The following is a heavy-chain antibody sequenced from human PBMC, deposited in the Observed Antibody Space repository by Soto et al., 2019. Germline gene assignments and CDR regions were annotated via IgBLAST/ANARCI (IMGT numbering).Heavy chain of an antibody. V-gene: IGHV3-9*01. Sequence: EVQLVESGGGLVQPGRSLRLSCAASGFIFDDYAMHWVRQAPGKGLEWVSGITWNSGRIGYADSVKGRFTISTDNAKNSLYLQMNSLNIDDTALYYCAGGRNYYNGMDVWGQGTTVTVSS. CDR3: AGGRNYYNGMDV. CDR1: GFIFDDYA. J-gene: IGHJ6*02. CDR2: ITWNSGRI. D-gene: IGHD3-16*01.